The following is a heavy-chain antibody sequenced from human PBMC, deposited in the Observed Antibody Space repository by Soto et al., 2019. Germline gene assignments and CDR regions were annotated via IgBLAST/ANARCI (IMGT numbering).Heavy chain of an antibody. D-gene: IGHD1-26*01. CDR1: GFTFSSYA. CDR2: ISGSGGST. J-gene: IGHJ4*02. Sequence: EVQLLESGGGLVQPGGSLRLSCAASGFTFSSYAMSWVRQAPGKGLEWVSTISGSGGSTYYADSVKGRFTISRDNSKNTLYLQMNSLRAEDTAVYYCAKGLNAAPWELLLEYWGQGTLVTVSS. V-gene: IGHV3-23*01. CDR3: AKGLNAAPWELLLEY.